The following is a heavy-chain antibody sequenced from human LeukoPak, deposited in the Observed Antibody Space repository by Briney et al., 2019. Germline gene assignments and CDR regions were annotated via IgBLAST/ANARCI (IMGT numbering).Heavy chain of an antibody. V-gene: IGHV4-59*08. J-gene: IGHJ4*02. CDR2: IYYSGST. CDR1: GGSISTDY. D-gene: IGHD2-15*01. CDR3: ARHCSGGSCNSNFDY. Sequence: SETLSLTCALSGGSISTDYWSWVRQPPGKGLQWIGYIYYSGSTNYNPSLKSRVTISLNMAKNQFSLRLRSVTAADTAVYYCARHCSGGSCNSNFDYWGQGTLVTVSS.